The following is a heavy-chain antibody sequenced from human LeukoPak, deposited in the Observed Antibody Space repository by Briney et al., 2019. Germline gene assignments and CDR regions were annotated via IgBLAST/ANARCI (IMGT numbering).Heavy chain of an antibody. J-gene: IGHJ1*01. CDR2: ISAYNGNT. V-gene: IGHV1-18*01. D-gene: IGHD6-19*01. Sequence: GASVKVSCKASGYTFTSYGISWVRQAPGQGLEWMGWISAYNGNTNYAQKLQGRVTMTTDTSTSTVYMELMSLRSDDTAVYYCARLGVAGDPSSAEYLQHWGQGTLVTVSS. CDR1: GYTFTSYG. CDR3: ARLGVAGDPSSAEYLQH.